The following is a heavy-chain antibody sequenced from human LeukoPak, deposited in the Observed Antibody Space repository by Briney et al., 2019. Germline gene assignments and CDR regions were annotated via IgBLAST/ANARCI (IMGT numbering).Heavy chain of an antibody. V-gene: IGHV4-30-4*01. D-gene: IGHD3-10*01. Sequence: SSQTLSLTCTVSGGSISSGDVSWSWVRQSPGKGLELIGYIYHSGSTYYSPSLKSRVTISVDTSKNQFSLKVKSVTAADTAVYYCARGLGSGRYYYYYYGLDVWGQGTTVTVTS. CDR2: IYHSGST. CDR1: GGSISSGDVS. CDR3: ARGLGSGRYYYYYYGLDV. J-gene: IGHJ6*02.